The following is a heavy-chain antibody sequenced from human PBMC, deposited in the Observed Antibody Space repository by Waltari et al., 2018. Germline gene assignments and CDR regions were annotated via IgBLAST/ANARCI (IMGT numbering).Heavy chain of an antibody. CDR1: GFTFSSYE. V-gene: IGHV3-48*03. CDR3: ARTDYDFWSGFRWFDP. D-gene: IGHD3-3*01. Sequence: EVQLVEYGGGLVQPGGSLRLSCAASGFTFSSYEMNWVRQAPGKGLEWVSYISSSGSTIYYADSVKGRFTISRDNAKNSLYLQMNSLRAEDTAVYYCARTDYDFWSGFRWFDPWGQGTLVTVSS. CDR2: ISSSGSTI. J-gene: IGHJ5*02.